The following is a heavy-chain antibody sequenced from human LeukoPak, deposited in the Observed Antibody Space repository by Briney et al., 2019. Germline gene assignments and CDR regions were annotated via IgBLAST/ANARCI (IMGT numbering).Heavy chain of an antibody. J-gene: IGHJ2*01. CDR3: ARDSVIGQWLVRDWYFDL. CDR1: GFTFSSYS. V-gene: IGHV3-21*01. CDR2: ISSSSSYI. Sequence: GGSLRLSCAASGFTFSSYSMNWIRQAPGKGLEWVSSISSSSSYIYYADSVKGRFTISRDNAKNSLYLQMNSLRAEDTAVYYCARDSVIGQWLVRDWYFDLWGRGTLVTVSS. D-gene: IGHD6-19*01.